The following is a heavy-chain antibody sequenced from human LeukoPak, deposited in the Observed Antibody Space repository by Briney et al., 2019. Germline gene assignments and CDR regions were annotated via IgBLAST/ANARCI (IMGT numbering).Heavy chain of an antibody. V-gene: IGHV3-23*01. CDR2: IASSGRNT. Sequence: GGSLRLSCTASGFTFSSYAMSWVRQAPGKGLEWVSLIASSGRNTYYTDSVRGRFTISRDNSKKTLSLQMNSLRVEDTAIYYCAKDIQLSAWGLGTMVTVSS. CDR1: GFTFSSYA. D-gene: IGHD5-24*01. CDR3: AKDIQLSA. J-gene: IGHJ3*01.